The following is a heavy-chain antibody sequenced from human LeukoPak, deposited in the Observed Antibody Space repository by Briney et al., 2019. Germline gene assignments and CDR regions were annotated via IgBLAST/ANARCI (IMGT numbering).Heavy chain of an antibody. D-gene: IGHD2-2*01. Sequence: ASVKVSCKASGYTFTGYYMHWVRQAPGQGLEWMGWINPNSGGTNYAQKFQGRVTMTRDMSISTAYMELSRLRSDDTAVYYCASNRLVVVPAAPIWDDAFDIWGQGTMVTVSS. J-gene: IGHJ3*02. CDR3: ASNRLVVVPAAPIWDDAFDI. V-gene: IGHV1-2*02. CDR2: INPNSGGT. CDR1: GYTFTGYY.